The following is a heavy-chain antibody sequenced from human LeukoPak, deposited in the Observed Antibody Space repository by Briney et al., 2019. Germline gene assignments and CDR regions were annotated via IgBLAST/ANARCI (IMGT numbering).Heavy chain of an antibody. Sequence: GESLKISCKGSGYSFTSYWIGWVRQIPGKGLEWMVIIYPGDSDTRYSPSFQGQVTISADKSISTAYLQWSSLKASDTAMYYCARHVSSYGLVYVDYWGQGTLVTVSS. D-gene: IGHD3-10*01. CDR3: ARHVSSYGLVYVDY. CDR2: IYPGDSDT. V-gene: IGHV5-51*01. J-gene: IGHJ4*02. CDR1: GYSFTSYW.